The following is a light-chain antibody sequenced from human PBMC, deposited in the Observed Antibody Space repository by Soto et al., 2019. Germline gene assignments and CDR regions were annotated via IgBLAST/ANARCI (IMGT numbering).Light chain of an antibody. J-gene: IGLJ1*01. Sequence: QSALTQPASVSGSPGQSITISCTGTSSDFGGYNYVSWYQQHPGKAPKLMIYDASNRPSGVSNRFSGSKSGNTASLTISGLQAEDEADYYCSSYTSSSTLYVFGTGTKVNVL. V-gene: IGLV2-14*01. CDR2: DAS. CDR1: SSDFGGYNY. CDR3: SSYTSSSTLYV.